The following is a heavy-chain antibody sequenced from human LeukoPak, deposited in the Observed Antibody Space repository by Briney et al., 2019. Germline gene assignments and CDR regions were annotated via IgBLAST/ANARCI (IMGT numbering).Heavy chain of an antibody. CDR3: ARYAGEWFGELSYYMDV. J-gene: IGHJ6*03. V-gene: IGHV4-4*02. CDR1: GGSISSTNW. D-gene: IGHD3-10*01. Sequence: PSGTLSLTCAVSGGSISSTNWWSWVRPPPGKGLEWIGSIYHSGSTYYNPSLKSRVTISVDTSKNQFSLKLSSVTAADTAVYYCARYAGEWFGELSYYMDVWGKGTTVTVSS. CDR2: IYHSGST.